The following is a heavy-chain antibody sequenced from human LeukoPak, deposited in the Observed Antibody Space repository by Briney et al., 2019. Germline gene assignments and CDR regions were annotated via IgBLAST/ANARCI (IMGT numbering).Heavy chain of an antibody. CDR2: IYTSGSP. CDR3: ASLGIAAAGTFVDY. J-gene: IGHJ4*02. V-gene: IGHV4-61*02. Sequence: SQTLSLTCTVSGGSISSGSYYWSWIRQPAGKGLEWIGRIYTSGSPNYNPSLKSRVTISVDTSKNQFSLKLSSVTAADTAVYYCASLGIAAAGTFVDYWGQGTLVTVSS. D-gene: IGHD6-13*01. CDR1: GGSISSGSYY.